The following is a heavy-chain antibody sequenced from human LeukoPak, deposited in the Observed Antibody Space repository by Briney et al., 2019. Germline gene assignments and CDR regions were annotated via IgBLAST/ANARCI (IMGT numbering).Heavy chain of an antibody. J-gene: IGHJ6*03. CDR1: GFTFSSYW. V-gene: IGHV3-7*01. Sequence: GGSLRLSCAASGFTFSSYWMSWVRQAPGKGLEWVANIKQDGSEKYYVDSVKGRFTISRDNAKNSLYLQMNSLRAEDTAVYYCAREFRATTVTPGYYYYYMDVWGKGTTVTVSS. CDR2: IKQDGSEK. CDR3: AREFRATTVTPGYYYYYMDV. D-gene: IGHD4-17*01.